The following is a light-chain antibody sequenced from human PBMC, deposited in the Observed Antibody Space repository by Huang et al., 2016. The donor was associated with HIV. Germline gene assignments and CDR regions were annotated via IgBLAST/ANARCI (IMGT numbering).Light chain of an antibody. CDR2: EAS. V-gene: IGKV3-15*01. J-gene: IGKJ4*01. CDR1: QNVRNN. Sequence: ETLMTQFPDTLSVSPGERATLSCRASQNVRNNLAWYQQKPGQAPRLLFYEASSRATCVPGRFSASGSGIDFTLTISSLQSEDFAVYYCQQFNNWPPAFGGGTTVEIK. CDR3: QQFNNWPPA.